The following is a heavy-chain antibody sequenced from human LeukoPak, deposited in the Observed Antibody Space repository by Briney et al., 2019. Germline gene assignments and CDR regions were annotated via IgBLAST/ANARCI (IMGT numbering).Heavy chain of an antibody. Sequence: PSETLSLTCTVSDGSINSSSYYWGWIRQPPGKGLEWIGCIFYSGNTYDNPSLKSRVIISVDKSKNQFSLKLSSVTAADTAVYYCARDHGPRTYYDFWSGYYTGNYYYYYMDVWGKGTTVTVSS. D-gene: IGHD3-3*01. V-gene: IGHV4-39*07. J-gene: IGHJ6*03. CDR1: DGSINSSSYY. CDR3: ARDHGPRTYYDFWSGYYTGNYYYYYMDV. CDR2: IFYSGNT.